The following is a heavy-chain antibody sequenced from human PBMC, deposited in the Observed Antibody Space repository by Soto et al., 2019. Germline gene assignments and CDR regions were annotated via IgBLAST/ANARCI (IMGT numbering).Heavy chain of an antibody. V-gene: IGHV3-7*01. CDR1: GFTFSGYW. CDR2: IKDDGSEK. CDR3: ARDGYCSGGRCYRRNDY. D-gene: IGHD2-15*01. J-gene: IGHJ4*02. Sequence: EVQLVESGGGLVQPGGSLRLSCAASGFTFSGYWMTWARQAPGKGLEWVAQIKDDGSEKFYVDSVKGRFTISRDNADNLLYLQMNSLRAEDTAVYFCARDGYCSGGRCYRRNDYWGQATLVIVSS.